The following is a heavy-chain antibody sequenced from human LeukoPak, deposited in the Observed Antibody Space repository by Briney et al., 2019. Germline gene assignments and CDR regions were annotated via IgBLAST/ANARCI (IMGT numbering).Heavy chain of an antibody. CDR3: ARDRANDYYDSSGSPGWFDP. V-gene: IGHV4-31*03. D-gene: IGHD3-22*01. J-gene: IGHJ5*02. CDR1: GGSISSGGYY. CDR2: IYYSGST. Sequence: SETLSLTCTVSGGSISSGGYYLSWIRQHPGKGLEWIGYIYYSGSTYYNPSLKSRVTISVDTSKNQFSLKLSSVTAADTAVYYCARDRANDYYDSSGSPGWFDPWGQGTLVTVSS.